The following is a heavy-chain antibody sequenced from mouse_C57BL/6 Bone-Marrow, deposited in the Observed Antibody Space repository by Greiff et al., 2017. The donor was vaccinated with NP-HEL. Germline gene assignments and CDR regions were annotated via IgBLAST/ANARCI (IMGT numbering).Heavy chain of an antibody. CDR1: GFNIKDDY. CDR3: TTGGSSPYAMDY. Sequence: VQLKESGAELVRPGASVKLSCTVSGFNIKDDYMHWVKQRPEQGLEWIGWIDPENGDTEYASKFQGKATITADTSSTTAYLQLSSPTSEDTAVYYCTTGGSSPYAMDYWGQGTSVTVSS. J-gene: IGHJ4*01. D-gene: IGHD1-1*01. V-gene: IGHV14-4*01. CDR2: IDPENGDT.